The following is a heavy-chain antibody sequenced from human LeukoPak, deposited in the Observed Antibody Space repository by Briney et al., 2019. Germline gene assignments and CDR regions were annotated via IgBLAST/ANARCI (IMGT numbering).Heavy chain of an antibody. V-gene: IGHV4-34*01. CDR1: GGSFSGYY. CDR3: ARGTHDLVHSNTFVFCFDY. D-gene: IGHD2/OR15-2a*01. CDR2: INHSGST. Sequence: SETLSLTCAVYGGSFSGYYWSWIRQPPGKGLEWIGEINHSGSTNYNPSLKSRVTISVDTSKNQFSLKLSSVTAADTAVYYCARGTHDLVHSNTFVFCFDYWGQGTLVTVSS. J-gene: IGHJ4*02.